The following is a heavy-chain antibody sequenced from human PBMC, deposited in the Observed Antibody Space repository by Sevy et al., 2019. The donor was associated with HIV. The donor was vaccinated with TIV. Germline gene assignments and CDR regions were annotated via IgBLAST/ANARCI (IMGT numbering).Heavy chain of an antibody. Sequence: GGSLRLSCTASGFSFSSSGMHWVRQAPGKGLEWVADIWYDGSKQYYEDSVKGRFTMSRDNSKKTVYLQMNSLRVEDTAVYYCARGVRVAAAGYDYMDIWGKGTTVIVSS. CDR3: ARGVRVAAAGYDYMDI. CDR1: GFSFSSSG. D-gene: IGHD6-13*01. J-gene: IGHJ6*03. V-gene: IGHV3-33*01. CDR2: IWYDGSKQ.